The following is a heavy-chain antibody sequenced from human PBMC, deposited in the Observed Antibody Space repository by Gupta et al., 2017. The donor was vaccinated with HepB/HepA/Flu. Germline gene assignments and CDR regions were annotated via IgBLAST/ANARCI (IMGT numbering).Heavy chain of an antibody. V-gene: IGHV1-8*03. Sequence: QVQLVQSGVEVKKPGASVKVSCKASGYTFSNYDLKWVRQATGQGLEWMGWMDPNSGDTDSAQKFQGRVTITRDTSISTAYMELSSLRSDDTAVYYCARGSAIYSGSGTHSYMDVWGKGTSVTVSS. CDR1: GYTFSNYD. CDR2: MDPNSGDT. J-gene: IGHJ6*03. CDR3: ARGSAIYSGSGTHSYMDV. D-gene: IGHD3-10*01.